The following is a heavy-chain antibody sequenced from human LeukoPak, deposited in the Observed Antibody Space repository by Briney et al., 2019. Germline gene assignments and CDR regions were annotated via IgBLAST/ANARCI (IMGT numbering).Heavy chain of an antibody. CDR2: IYPGESDT. D-gene: IGHD3-3*01. CDR3: ARAPRDYYVDY. J-gene: IGHJ4*02. V-gene: IGHV5-51*01. Sequence: GASLKISCKGSGSSFTSYWIGWVRPMPGKGLEWVGIIYPGESDTRYSPSFQGQVTISADKSISTAYLQWSSLKASDTAMYYCARAPRDYYVDYWGQGTLVTVSS. CDR1: GSSFTSYW.